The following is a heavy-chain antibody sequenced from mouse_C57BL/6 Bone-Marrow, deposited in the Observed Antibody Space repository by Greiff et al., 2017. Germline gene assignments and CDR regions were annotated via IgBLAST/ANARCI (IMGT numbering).Heavy chain of an antibody. CDR2: IRSKSNNYST. J-gene: IGHJ4*01. D-gene: IGHD1-1*01. CDR3: VRLTYYYAMDF. V-gene: IGHV10-1*01. Sequence: EVQRVESGGGLVQPKGSLKLSCAASGFSFNTYAMNWVRQAPGKGLEWVARIRSKSNNYSTYYADSVKDRFTISRDDSESMLYLKMNNLKTEDKAMYCCVRLTYYYAMDFWGKGTSVTVAS. CDR1: GFSFNTYA.